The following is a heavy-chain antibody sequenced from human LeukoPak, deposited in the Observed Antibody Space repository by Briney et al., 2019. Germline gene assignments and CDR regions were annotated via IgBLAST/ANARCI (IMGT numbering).Heavy chain of an antibody. CDR1: GYTLTELS. CDR3: ATVRNYYDSSGSGGYAFDI. V-gene: IGHV1-24*01. Sequence: ASVKVSCKVSGYTLTELSMHWVRQAPGKGLEWMGGFDPEDGETIYAQKFQGRVTMTEDTSTDTAYMELSSLRSKDTAVYYCATVRNYYDSSGSGGYAFDIWGQGTMVTVSS. CDR2: FDPEDGET. J-gene: IGHJ3*02. D-gene: IGHD3-22*01.